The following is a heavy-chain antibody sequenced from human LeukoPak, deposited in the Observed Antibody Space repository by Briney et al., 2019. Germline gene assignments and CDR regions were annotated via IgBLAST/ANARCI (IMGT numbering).Heavy chain of an antibody. CDR2: INPNSGGT. V-gene: IGHV1-2*02. CDR1: GYTFTGYY. CDR3: ARSRDYWSTCSWYSGAFDI. D-gene: IGHD6-13*01. J-gene: IGHJ3*02. Sequence: ASVKVSCKASGYTFTGYYMHWVRQAPGQGLEWMGWINPNSGGTNYAQKFQGRVTMTRDTSISTAYMELSRLRSDDTAVYYCARSRDYWSTCSWYSGAFDIWGQGTMVTVSS.